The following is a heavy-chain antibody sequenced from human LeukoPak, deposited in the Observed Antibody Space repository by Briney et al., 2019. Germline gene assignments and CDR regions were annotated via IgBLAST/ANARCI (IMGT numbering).Heavy chain of an antibody. J-gene: IGHJ4*02. CDR1: GFTFSSYS. CDR2: VYSAGST. V-gene: IGHV3-53*01. D-gene: IGHD3-22*01. CDR3: ARMESSAYYH. Sequence: PGGSLRLSCAASGFTFSSYSMTWVRQAPGKGLEWVSVVYSAGSTYYADSVKGRFTISRDNSKNTLYLQMNSLRAEDTAVYYCARMESSAYYHWGQGTLVTVSS.